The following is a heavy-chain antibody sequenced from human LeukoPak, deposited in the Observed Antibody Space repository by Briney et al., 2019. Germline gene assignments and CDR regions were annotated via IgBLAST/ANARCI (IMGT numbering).Heavy chain of an antibody. V-gene: IGHV3-21*01. CDR3: ARDSLAAAGTDDF. Sequence: PGGSLRLSCAASGFTFSGYSMTWVRQAPGKGLEWVSSISRISSYIYYADSVKGRFTISRDNAKNSLYLQMNSLRAEDTAVYYCARDSLAAAGTDDFWGQGTLVTVSS. J-gene: IGHJ4*02. CDR1: GFTFSGYS. D-gene: IGHD6-13*01. CDR2: ISRISSYI.